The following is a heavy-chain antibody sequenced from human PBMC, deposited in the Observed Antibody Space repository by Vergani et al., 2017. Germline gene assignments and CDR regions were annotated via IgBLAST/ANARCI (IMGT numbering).Heavy chain of an antibody. V-gene: IGHV3-30*03. D-gene: IGHD1-1*01. CDR2: ISYDGNKK. CDR3: ARDFLTRVTTLDYYYMGV. J-gene: IGHJ6*03. Sequence: VHLLESGGGEVQPGRSLRLSCSAAGFPFSDYGVHWVRQAPGKGLEWVSVISYDGNKKNYADSVKGRFTISRDNSKNTLYLEMNALRAEDTAVYYCARDFLTRVTTLDYYYMGVWGKGTTVTVSS. CDR1: GFPFSDYG.